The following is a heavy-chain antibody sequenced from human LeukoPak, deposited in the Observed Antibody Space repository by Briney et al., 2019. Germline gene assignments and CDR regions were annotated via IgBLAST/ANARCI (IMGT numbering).Heavy chain of an antibody. D-gene: IGHD6-19*01. CDR3: ARQYSSGWSWFDP. V-gene: IGHV4-39*01. Sequence: SETVSLTCTVSGGSISSGGYYWGWIRQPPGKGLEWIGSIYYSGSTYYNPSLKSRVTISVDTSKNQFSLKLTSVTAADAALYYCARQYSSGWSWFDPWGQGTVVTVSS. CDR2: IYYSGST. J-gene: IGHJ5*02. CDR1: GGSISSGGYY.